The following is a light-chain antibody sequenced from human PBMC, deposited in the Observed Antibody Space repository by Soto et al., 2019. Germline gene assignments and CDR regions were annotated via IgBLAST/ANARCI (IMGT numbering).Light chain of an antibody. V-gene: IGKV3-15*01. CDR1: QSISRS. Sequence: SVLTQSTATLSVSPGERATLSCRASQSISRSLAWYQQKPGQAPRLLISDASTRATGIPARFSGSGSGTEFTLTISSLQSEDFALYYCHQYNSWPPGTFGQGTKVDIK. J-gene: IGKJ2*01. CDR2: DAS. CDR3: HQYNSWPPGT.